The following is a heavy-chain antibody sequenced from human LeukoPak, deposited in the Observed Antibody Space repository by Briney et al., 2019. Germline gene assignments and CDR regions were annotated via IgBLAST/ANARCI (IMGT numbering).Heavy chain of an antibody. Sequence: ASVTVSCKASAYTFTGYYIHWLRQAPGQGHEWMGLINTNSCGTNYAQKFQGRVTMSSDTSISTAYMELSRLRSDDTAVYFCASGTRWLQSPPLGYWGQGTLVTVSS. CDR3: ASGTRWLQSPPLGY. V-gene: IGHV1-2*02. CDR1: AYTFTGYY. J-gene: IGHJ4*02. CDR2: INTNSCGT. D-gene: IGHD5-24*01.